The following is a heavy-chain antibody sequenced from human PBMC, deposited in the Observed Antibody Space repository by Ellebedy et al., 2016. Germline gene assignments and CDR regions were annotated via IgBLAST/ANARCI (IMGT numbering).Heavy chain of an antibody. J-gene: IGHJ3*01. CDR3: AKWNGAWNAFDV. Sequence: SETLSLTCNVSGGSVSSDYWNWIRRPPGKGLEWIGYVLHTGTTNYNPSLKSRVTMSVDTSKSQISLRLTPVTAADTAVYYCAKWNGAWNAFDVWGQGTMVTVSS. CDR1: GGSVSSDY. CDR2: VLHTGTT. V-gene: IGHV4-59*02. D-gene: IGHD1-1*01.